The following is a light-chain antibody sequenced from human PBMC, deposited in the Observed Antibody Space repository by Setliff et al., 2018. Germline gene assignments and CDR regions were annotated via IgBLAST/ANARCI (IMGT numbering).Light chain of an antibody. CDR2: DDS. Sequence: SYELTQPPSVSVAPGKTARIPCGGNNIGRESVHWYQQKPGQAPVLVIFDDSDRPSGIPERFSGSNSGNTASLTVSGLQGEDEADYYCSSYASSINPYVFGTGTKVTVL. J-gene: IGLJ1*01. CDR3: SSYASSINPYV. V-gene: IGLV3-21*01. CDR1: NIGRES.